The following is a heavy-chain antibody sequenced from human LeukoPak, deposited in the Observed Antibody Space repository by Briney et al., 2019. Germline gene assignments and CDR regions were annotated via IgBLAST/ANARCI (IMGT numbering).Heavy chain of an antibody. V-gene: IGHV3-21*01. D-gene: IGHD6-6*01. Sequence: GGSLTLSCAASGFSFSSYSIGSVRLEPGEGLGCVSSINSSSSYIYYADSVKRRCTISRDTAKNSLYLQMNSQRAEDTAVYYCARDHPYSRSSGEYYFDYWGQGTLVTVSS. CDR3: ARDHPYSRSSGEYYFDY. CDR1: GFSFSSYS. J-gene: IGHJ4*02. CDR2: INSSSSYI.